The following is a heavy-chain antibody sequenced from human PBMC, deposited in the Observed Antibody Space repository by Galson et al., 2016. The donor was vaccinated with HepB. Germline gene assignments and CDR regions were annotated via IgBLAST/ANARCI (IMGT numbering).Heavy chain of an antibody. D-gene: IGHD6-6*01. CDR3: VRGEARPGDWHFEL. CDR1: GFTFSGYD. V-gene: IGHV3-13*01. Sequence: SLRLSCAASGFTFSGYDMHWVRQATGKGLEWVSTIGTAGDTYYPGSVKGRFTISRENAKNSLYLQMNSLRAGDTAVYYCVRGEARPGDWHFELWGRGTLGTVSS. J-gene: IGHJ2*01. CDR2: IGTAGDT.